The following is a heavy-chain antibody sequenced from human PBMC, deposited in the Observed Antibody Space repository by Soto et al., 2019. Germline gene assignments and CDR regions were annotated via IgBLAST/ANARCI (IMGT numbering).Heavy chain of an antibody. Sequence: EVQLVESGGGLVQPGGSLRLSCAASGFTFSRLWMHWVRQAPGKGLVWVSRISSDGTTTHYADSVRGRFTMSRDNAKNTLYLQLSSLRAEDTGVYFWAREEPVSSWSPLDYWGQGALVTVSS. D-gene: IGHD6-13*01. CDR2: ISSDGTTT. CDR1: GFTFSRLW. J-gene: IGHJ4*02. V-gene: IGHV3-74*01. CDR3: AREEPVSSWSPLDY.